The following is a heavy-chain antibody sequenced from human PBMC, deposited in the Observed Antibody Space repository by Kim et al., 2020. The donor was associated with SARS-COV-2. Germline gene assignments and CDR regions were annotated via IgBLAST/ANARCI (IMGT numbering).Heavy chain of an antibody. D-gene: IGHD2-2*01. V-gene: IGHV3-7*01. CDR1: GFTFSSYW. Sequence: GGSLRLSCAASGFTFSSYWMNWVRQAPGKGLEWVANINEDGSEKYYVDSVKGRFTISRDNARNSLSVQMNSLRAEDTAVYYCARAPYCSSAGCYAGYYFDHWGQGTLVTVSS. CDR3: ARAPYCSSAGCYAGYYFDH. J-gene: IGHJ4*02. CDR2: INEDGSEK.